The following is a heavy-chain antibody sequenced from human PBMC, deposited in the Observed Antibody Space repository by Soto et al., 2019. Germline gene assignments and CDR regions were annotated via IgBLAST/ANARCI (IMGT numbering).Heavy chain of an antibody. V-gene: IGHV4-4*02. D-gene: IGHD6-19*01. CDR1: GASVSSDNW. CDR3: AKNGWYSADI. J-gene: IGHJ3*02. CDR2: IFHSETT. Sequence: QMQLQESGPGLVKPSGTLSLACAVSGASVSSDNWWSWVRQPPGKGLEWMGEIFHSETTNYNPSLKSRVTISVDKSNNQFSLTLTSVTAADTAVYYCAKNGWYSADIWGQGTMVTVSS.